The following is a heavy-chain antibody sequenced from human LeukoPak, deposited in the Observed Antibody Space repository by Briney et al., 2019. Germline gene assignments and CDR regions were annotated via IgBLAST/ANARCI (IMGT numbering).Heavy chain of an antibody. Sequence: GGSLRLSCAASGFTFSSYAMSWVRQAPGKGLEWVSAISGSGGSTYYADSVKGRFTISRDNSKNTLSLQMSSLRAEDTAVYYCAKSRSSSSSCYNYWGQGTLVTVSS. CDR2: ISGSGGST. J-gene: IGHJ4*02. CDR1: GFTFSSYA. D-gene: IGHD2-2*02. CDR3: AKSRSSSSSCYNY. V-gene: IGHV3-23*01.